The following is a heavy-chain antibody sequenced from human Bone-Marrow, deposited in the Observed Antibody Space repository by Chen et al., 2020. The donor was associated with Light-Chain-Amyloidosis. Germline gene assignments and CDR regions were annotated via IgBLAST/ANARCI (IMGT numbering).Heavy chain of an antibody. V-gene: IGHV3-53*02. CDR2: IYSVGIT. CDR3: ASTTVTTRHVGAFDI. D-gene: IGHD4-17*01. CDR1: GFIVSDNY. J-gene: IGHJ3*02. Sequence: EVQLVETGGGLIQPGGSLRLSCEASGFIVSDNYITWVRQAPGKGLEWVSVIYSVGITYYADSRNTLYLQMNSLRAEDTAIYYCASTTVTTRHVGAFDIWGQGTNVTVSS.